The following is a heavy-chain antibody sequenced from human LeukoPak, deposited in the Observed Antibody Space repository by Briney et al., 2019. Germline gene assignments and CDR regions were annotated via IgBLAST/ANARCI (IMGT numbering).Heavy chain of an antibody. CDR3: ARSPGGRYYDRKYDAFDI. D-gene: IGHD3-22*01. CDR1: GISFNGYA. CDR2: IKYDASDE. J-gene: IGHJ3*02. V-gene: IGHV3-33*01. Sequence: GGSLRLSCAVSGISFNGYAMHWVRQAPGKGLEWVGLIKYDASDEYYADSVKGRFTISRDNSKNTLYLQMNSLRAEDTAVYYCARSPGGRYYDRKYDAFDIWGQGTMVTVSS.